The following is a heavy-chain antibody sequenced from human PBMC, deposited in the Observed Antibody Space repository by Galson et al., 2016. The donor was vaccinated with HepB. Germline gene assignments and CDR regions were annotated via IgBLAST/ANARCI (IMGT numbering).Heavy chain of an antibody. D-gene: IGHD2-15*01. CDR3: ARDQASLPPYSGAFDI. CDR1: GYTLTAYH. V-gene: IGHV1-2*02. CDR2: INPNSAT. Sequence: SVKVSCKASGYTLTAYHMHWVRQAPGQGLEWMGWINPNSATNYARKFQGRVTMTRDTSISTLYMELSSLKSDDTAGYYFARDQASLPPYSGAFDIWGQGTMVTVSP. J-gene: IGHJ3*02.